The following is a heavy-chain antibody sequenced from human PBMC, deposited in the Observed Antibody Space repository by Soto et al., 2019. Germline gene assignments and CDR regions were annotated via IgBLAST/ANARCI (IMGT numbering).Heavy chain of an antibody. D-gene: IGHD5-18*01. CDR2: ISSSSSLI. V-gene: IGHV3-48*01. CDR1: GFTFSNYN. Sequence: EVQLVESGGGLVQPGGSLRLSCAGSGFTFSNYNMNWVRQAPGKGLEWVSYISSSSSLIYYADSVRGRFTIFRDSAKNSLYLQMNSLRAEDTAVYYCARGYTYEYDYWGQGTLVTVSS. CDR3: ARGYTYEYDY. J-gene: IGHJ4*02.